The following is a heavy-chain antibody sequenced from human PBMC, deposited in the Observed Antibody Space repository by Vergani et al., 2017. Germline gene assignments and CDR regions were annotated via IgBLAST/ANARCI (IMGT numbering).Heavy chain of an antibody. J-gene: IGHJ5*02. D-gene: IGHD2-2*01. CDR2: INPSGGST. CDR1: GYTFTSYY. Sequence: QVQLVQSGAEVKKPGASVKVSCKASGYTFTSYYMHWVRQAPGRGLEWMGIINPSGGSTRYAQKFQGRVTMTRDTSTSTVYRELSSLRSEDTAVYYCARDSRYCSSTSCYVGRDWFDPWGQGTLVTVSS. CDR3: ARDSRYCSSTSCYVGRDWFDP. V-gene: IGHV1-46*01.